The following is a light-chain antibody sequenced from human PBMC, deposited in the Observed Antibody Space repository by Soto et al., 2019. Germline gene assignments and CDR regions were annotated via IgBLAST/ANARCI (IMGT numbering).Light chain of an antibody. J-gene: IGLJ2*01. V-gene: IGLV1-40*01. CDR1: SSNIGAGYD. CDR2: GNN. CDR3: QSFDSSLSGSV. Sequence: QAVVTQPPSVSGAPGQRVTISCTGSSSNIGAGYDVHWYQQLPGTAPKLVMYGNNYRPSGVPDRFSGSKSASSASLAITGLQAEDEADYYCQSFDSSLSGSVFGGGTKLTVL.